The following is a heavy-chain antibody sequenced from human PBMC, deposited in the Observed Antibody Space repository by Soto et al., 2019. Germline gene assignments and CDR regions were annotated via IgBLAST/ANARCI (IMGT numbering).Heavy chain of an antibody. D-gene: IGHD3-22*01. J-gene: IGHJ5*02. CDR1: GGSISSYY. V-gene: IGHV4-59*01. CDR3: ARGFTYYYDSSGYYYSPVGNWFDP. CDR2: IYYSGST. Sequence: SETLSLTCTVSGGSISSYYWSWIRQPPGKGLEWIGYIYYSGSTNYNPSLKSRVTISVDTSKNQFSLKLSSVTAADTAVYYCARGFTYYYDSSGYYYSPVGNWFDPWGQGTLVTVSS.